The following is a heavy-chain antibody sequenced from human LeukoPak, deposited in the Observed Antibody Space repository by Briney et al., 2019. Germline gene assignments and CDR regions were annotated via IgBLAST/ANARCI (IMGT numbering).Heavy chain of an antibody. J-gene: IGHJ4*02. CDR2: IYYSGST. CDR3: ARVGDFWSGGYFDY. D-gene: IGHD3-3*01. CDR1: GGSISSYY. Sequence: SETLSLTCTVSGGSISSYYWSWIRQPPGKGLEWIGYIYYSGSTNYNPSLKSRVTISVDTSKNQFSLKLSSVTAADTAVYYCARVGDFWSGGYFDYWGQGTLVTVSS. V-gene: IGHV4-59*12.